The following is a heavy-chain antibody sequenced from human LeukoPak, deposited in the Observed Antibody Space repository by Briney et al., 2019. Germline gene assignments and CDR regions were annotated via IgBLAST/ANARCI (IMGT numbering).Heavy chain of an antibody. V-gene: IGHV1-58*01. Sequence: SVKVSCKASGFTFTNSAVQWVRQARGQRLEWIGWIVVGSGNTNYAQKFQERVTITRDMSTSTAYMELSSLRSEDTAVYYCASHRYYYDSSGYYYYMDVWGKGTTVTVSS. CDR3: ASHRYYYDSSGYYYYMDV. J-gene: IGHJ6*03. D-gene: IGHD3-22*01. CDR1: GFTFTNSA. CDR2: IVVGSGNT.